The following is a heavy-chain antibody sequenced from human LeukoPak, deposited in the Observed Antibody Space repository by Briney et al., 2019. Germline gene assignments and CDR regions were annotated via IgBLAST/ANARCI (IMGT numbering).Heavy chain of an antibody. D-gene: IGHD3-16*02. J-gene: IGHJ4*02. CDR3: ATAEGGDYIWGSYRYTFGY. Sequence: GGSLRLSCAASGFTFSDYYMSWIRQAPGKGLEWVSYISSSGSTIYYADSVKGGFTISRDNAKNSLYLQMNTLRAEDTAVSYCATAEGGDYIWGSYRYTFGYWGQGTLVTVSS. CDR1: GFTFSDYY. V-gene: IGHV3-11*01. CDR2: ISSSGSTI.